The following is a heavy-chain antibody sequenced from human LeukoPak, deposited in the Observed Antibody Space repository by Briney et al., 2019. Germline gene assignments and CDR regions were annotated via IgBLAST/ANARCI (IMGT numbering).Heavy chain of an antibody. Sequence: GGSLILSCAASGFTVSCDYMSWVRQAPGKGLEWLSVIHRGGNTYYADSVKGRFTISRDSSKNTVFLQMDSLRAEDTAVYYCARDPGYGLGVDYGDYWGQGTLVTVSS. J-gene: IGHJ4*02. CDR2: IHRGGNT. CDR1: GFTVSCDY. V-gene: IGHV3-66*01. D-gene: IGHD3-10*01. CDR3: ARDPGYGLGVDYGDY.